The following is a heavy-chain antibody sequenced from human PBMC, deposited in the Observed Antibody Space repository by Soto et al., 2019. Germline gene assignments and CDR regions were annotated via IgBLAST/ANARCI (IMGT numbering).Heavy chain of an antibody. Sequence: PGGSLRLSCAASGFTFGSYSMNWVRQAPGKGLEWVSSISSSSSYIYYADSVKGRFTISRDNAKNSLYLQMNSLRAEDTAVYYCARDDYDSSPNWFAPWGQGTLGTVSS. V-gene: IGHV3-21*01. CDR1: GFTFGSYS. CDR3: ARDDYDSSPNWFAP. J-gene: IGHJ5*02. CDR2: ISSSSSYI. D-gene: IGHD3-22*01.